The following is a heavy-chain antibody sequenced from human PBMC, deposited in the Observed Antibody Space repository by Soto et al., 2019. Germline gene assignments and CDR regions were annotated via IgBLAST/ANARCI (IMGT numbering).Heavy chain of an antibody. D-gene: IGHD5-18*01. CDR3: ASRGYSYGYGWFDP. Sequence: QVQLVQSGAEVKKPGASVKVSCKASGYTFTSYGISWVRQAPGQGLEWMGWISAYNGNTNYAQKLQGRVTXXTXTXXSTAYMELRSLRSDDTAVYYCASRGYSYGYGWFDPWGQGTLVTVSS. V-gene: IGHV1-18*01. CDR1: GYTFTSYG. J-gene: IGHJ5*02. CDR2: ISAYNGNT.